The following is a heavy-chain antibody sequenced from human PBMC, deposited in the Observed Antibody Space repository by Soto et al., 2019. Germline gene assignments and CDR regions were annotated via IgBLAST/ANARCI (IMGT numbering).Heavy chain of an antibody. CDR2: ISGSGGST. D-gene: IGHD3-16*01. Sequence: GGFLRLSCAASGVTFSSYAMTWSRQAPGKGLEWVSAISGSGGSTYYADSVKGRFTISRDNSKNSLYLQMNSLRTEDTALYYCAKDIDWADHRGEAYYYYYGMDVWGQGTTVTVSS. V-gene: IGHV3-23*01. J-gene: IGHJ6*02. CDR1: GVTFSSYA. CDR3: AKDIDWADHRGEAYYYYYGMDV.